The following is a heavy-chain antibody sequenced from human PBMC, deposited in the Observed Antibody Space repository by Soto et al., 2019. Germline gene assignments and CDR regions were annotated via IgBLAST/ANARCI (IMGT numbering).Heavy chain of an antibody. V-gene: IGHV3-66*01. CDR1: GFTVSSNY. CDR2: IYSGDNT. Sequence: EVQLVESGGGLVQPGGSLRLSCAASGFTVSSNYMSWVRQAPGKGLERVSLIYSGDNTNYADSVKGRFTISRDNSKNTLYLQMNSLRAEETAVYYCASPGLGYWGQGTLVTVSS. J-gene: IGHJ4*02. CDR3: ASPGLGY. D-gene: IGHD3-16*01.